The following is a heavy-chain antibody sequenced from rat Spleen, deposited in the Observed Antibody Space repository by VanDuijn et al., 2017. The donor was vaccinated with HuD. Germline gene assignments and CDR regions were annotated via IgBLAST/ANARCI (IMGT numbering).Heavy chain of an antibody. V-gene: IGHV5S23*01. CDR3: ARSVFDY. Sequence: EVQVLESGGGLVQPGRSLKLSCAASGFTFSNYYMAWVRQAPTKGLEWVASITNSGGSTYYRDSVKGRFTISRDNAKSTLYLQMDSLRSEDTATYYCARSVFDYWGQGVMVTVSS. J-gene: IGHJ2*01. CDR2: ITNSGGST. CDR1: GFTFSNYY.